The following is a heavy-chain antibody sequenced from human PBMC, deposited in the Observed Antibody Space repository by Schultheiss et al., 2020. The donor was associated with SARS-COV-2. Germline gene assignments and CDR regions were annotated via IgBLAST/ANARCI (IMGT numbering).Heavy chain of an antibody. Sequence: SELSLTCTVSGGSISSYYWSWIRQPPGKGLEWIGYIYYSGSTNYNPSLKSRVTISVDTSKNQFSLKLSSVTAADTAVYYCARTYCSSTSCYTDWFDPWGQGTLVTVSS. CDR2: IYYSGST. V-gene: IGHV4-59*08. CDR1: GGSISSYY. D-gene: IGHD2-2*02. J-gene: IGHJ5*02. CDR3: ARTYCSSTSCYTDWFDP.